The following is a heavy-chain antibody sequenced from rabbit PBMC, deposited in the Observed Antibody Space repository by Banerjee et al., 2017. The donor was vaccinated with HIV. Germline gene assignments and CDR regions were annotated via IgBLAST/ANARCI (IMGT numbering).Heavy chain of an antibody. Sequence: QSLEESGGGLVKPEGSLTLTCKASGFSFCSTHYISWVRQAPGKGLEWIACIYAGSSGNTYYASWAKGRFTISKTSSTTVTLQMTSLTAADTATYFCARRVGGYTYGFGLWGQGTLVTVS. CDR3: ARRVGGYTYGFGL. D-gene: IGHD6-1*01. CDR1: GFSFCSTHY. V-gene: IGHV1S40*01. J-gene: IGHJ3*01. CDR2: IYAGSSGNT.